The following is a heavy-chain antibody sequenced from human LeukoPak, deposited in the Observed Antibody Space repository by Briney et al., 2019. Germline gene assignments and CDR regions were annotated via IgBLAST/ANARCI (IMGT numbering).Heavy chain of an antibody. CDR2: IGFDGKSQ. V-gene: IGHV3-30*02. CDR3: AKVPKSTGWTADF. Sequence: GGSLRLSCAASGFTFSSYNMQWVRQAPSKGLEWVTFIGFDGKSQYYADSVKGRFTVSRDNSKNTLSLQMISLRAEDTAVYYCAKVPKSTGWTADFWGQGTLVTVPS. D-gene: IGHD3-9*01. CDR1: GFTFSSYN. J-gene: IGHJ4*02.